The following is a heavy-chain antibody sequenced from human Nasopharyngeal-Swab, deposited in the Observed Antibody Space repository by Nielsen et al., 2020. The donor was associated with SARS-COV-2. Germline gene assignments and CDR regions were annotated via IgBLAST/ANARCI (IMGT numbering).Heavy chain of an antibody. CDR3: ARAHYGGTYYYYYGMDG. CDR1: GFIFSSYA. V-gene: IGHV3-30-3*01. CDR2: ISYDESNK. Sequence: GESLKISCAASGFIFSSYAMHWVRQAPGKGLEWVAVISYDESNKYYADSVKGRFTISRDNSKNTLYLQMNSLRAEDTAVYYCARAHYGGTYYYYYGMDGWGKGTKVTVSS. D-gene: IGHD4-23*01. J-gene: IGHJ6*04.